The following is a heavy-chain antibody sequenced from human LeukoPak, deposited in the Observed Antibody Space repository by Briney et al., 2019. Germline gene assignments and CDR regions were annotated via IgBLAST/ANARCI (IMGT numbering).Heavy chain of an antibody. CDR3: TRATIFGVVVHYYYMDV. J-gene: IGHJ6*03. CDR2: LNPSGGST. CDR1: GYTFTSYY. D-gene: IGHD3-3*01. Sequence: ASVKISCKASGYTFTSYYIHWVRQAPGQELEWMGILNPSGGSTSYAQKFQGRVTMTRDTSTSTVYMELSSLRSDDTAVYCCTRATIFGVVVHYYYMDVWGKGTTVTVSS. V-gene: IGHV1-46*03.